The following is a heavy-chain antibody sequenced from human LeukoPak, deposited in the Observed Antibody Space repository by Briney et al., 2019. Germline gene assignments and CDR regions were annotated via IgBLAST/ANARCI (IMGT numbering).Heavy chain of an antibody. CDR2: ISWNSGSI. J-gene: IGHJ4*02. Sequence: PGRSLRLYCAASGFTFDDYAMHWGRQAPGKGLEWVSGISWNSGSIGYADSVKGRFTISRDNAKNSLYLQMNSLRAEDTALYYCAKDKATMIVGSFDYWGQGTLVTVSS. D-gene: IGHD3-22*01. CDR1: GFTFDDYA. CDR3: AKDKATMIVGSFDY. V-gene: IGHV3-9*01.